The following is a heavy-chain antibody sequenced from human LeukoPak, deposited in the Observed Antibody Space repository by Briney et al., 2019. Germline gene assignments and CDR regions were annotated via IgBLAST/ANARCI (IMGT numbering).Heavy chain of an antibody. CDR2: FIPIFGRA. CDR3: ARGVKYYYDGSGYYLDY. J-gene: IGHJ4*02. V-gene: IGHV1-69*13. CDR1: GGTFSRDT. Sequence: SVKVSCKASGGTFSRDTITWVRQAPGQGLEWMGGFIPIFGRANYAQNFQGRVMITADESTTTAYMELSSLRSEDTAVYYCARGVKYYYDGSGYYLDYWGQGTLVTVSS. D-gene: IGHD3-22*01.